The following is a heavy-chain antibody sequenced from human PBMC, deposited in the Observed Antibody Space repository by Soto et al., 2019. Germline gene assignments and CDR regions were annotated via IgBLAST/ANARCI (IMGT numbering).Heavy chain of an antibody. J-gene: IGHJ4*02. V-gene: IGHV3-53*01. D-gene: IGHD1-26*01. CDR1: GFTVSNTY. Sequence: EVQLVESGGGLIQPGGSLRISCAASGFTVSNTYMTWVRQAPGKGLEWVSVIYSSGSTYYADSVKGRFTIARDNAKNTLYHKMNSLRAEDTAVYYCARRYSGSYHDNWGKGTLVTVSS. CDR3: ARRYSGSYHDN. CDR2: IYSSGST.